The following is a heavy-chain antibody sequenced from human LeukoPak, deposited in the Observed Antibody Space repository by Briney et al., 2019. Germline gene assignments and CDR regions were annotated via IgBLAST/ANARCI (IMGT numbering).Heavy chain of an antibody. CDR1: GFTFNSYW. Sequence: GGSLRLSCAAFGFTFNSYWMTWVRQAPGKGLMWVSRINRDGSRTDYADSVKGRFTISRDDAKNTLYLQVNSLRAEDTAVYFCARGGSDTAMAHDYWGQGTLVTVSS. CDR2: INRDGSRT. V-gene: IGHV3-74*01. CDR3: ARGGSDTAMAHDY. D-gene: IGHD5-18*01. J-gene: IGHJ4*02.